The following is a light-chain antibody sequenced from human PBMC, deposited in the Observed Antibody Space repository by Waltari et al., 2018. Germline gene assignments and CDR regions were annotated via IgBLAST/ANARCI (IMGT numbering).Light chain of an antibody. CDR2: VTS. CDR3: QQYQDYPWT. J-gene: IGKJ1*01. Sequence: DIQMTQSPSIMSASVGDRVTITCRASQSIGGWLAWYQQKPGKAPNLLIYVTSILQSGVPSRFSGSGSWTEFTLTISSLQPDDFATYYCQQYQDYPWTFGQGTRVDI. V-gene: IGKV1-5*03. CDR1: QSIGGW.